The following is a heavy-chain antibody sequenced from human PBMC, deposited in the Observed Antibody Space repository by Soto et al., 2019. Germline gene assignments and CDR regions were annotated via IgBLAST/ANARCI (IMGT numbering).Heavy chain of an antibody. D-gene: IGHD3-22*01. Sequence: SETLSLTCAVSGGSISSGGYSWSWIRQPPGKGLEWIGYIYHSGSTYYNPSLKSRVTISVDRSKNQFSLKLSSVTAADTAVYYCARAVGDSSGYYVDYWGQGTLVTVSS. J-gene: IGHJ4*02. CDR2: IYHSGST. CDR3: ARAVGDSSGYYVDY. CDR1: GGSISSGGYS. V-gene: IGHV4-30-2*01.